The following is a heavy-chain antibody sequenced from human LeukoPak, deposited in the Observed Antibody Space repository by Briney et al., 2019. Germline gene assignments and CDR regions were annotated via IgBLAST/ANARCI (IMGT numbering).Heavy chain of an antibody. V-gene: IGHV4-34*01. CDR3: ARGQVPAARGYNWFDP. J-gene: IGHJ5*02. Sequence: SETLSLTCGVFGGSFSSYSWTWTWIRQPPGRRLEWIGEINARGDTNYNPSLKSRVTISVDTSKKQFSLRLTSMIAADTALYYCARGQVPAARGYNWFDPWGQGTLVTVSS. D-gene: IGHD2-2*01. CDR2: INARGDT. CDR1: GGSFSSYS.